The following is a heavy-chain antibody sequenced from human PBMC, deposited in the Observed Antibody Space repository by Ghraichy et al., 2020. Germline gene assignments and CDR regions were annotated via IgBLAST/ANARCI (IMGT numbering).Heavy chain of an antibody. V-gene: IGHV4-4*07. CDR2: IYSGGST. CDR1: GVSVSSYY. Sequence: SQTLSLTCTVSGVSVSSYYWSWIRQPADKGLEWIGRIYSGGSTKYNPSLKRRVDISVDTSKNQFPLEVYSVTAADTAVYYFARERVVITARAYFDSWGQGTLVTGSS. J-gene: IGHJ4*02. D-gene: IGHD3-22*01. CDR3: ARERVVITARAYFDS.